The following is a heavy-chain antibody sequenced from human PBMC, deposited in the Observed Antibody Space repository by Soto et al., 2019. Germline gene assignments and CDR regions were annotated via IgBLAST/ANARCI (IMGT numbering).Heavy chain of an antibody. CDR3: ARAVDHLNYYYYYGMDV. J-gene: IGHJ6*02. CDR1: GFTFSSYG. V-gene: IGHV3-33*01. D-gene: IGHD2-21*01. CDR2: IWYDGSNK. Sequence: GGSLRLSCAASGFTFSSYGMHWVRQAPGKGLEWVAVIWYDGSNKYYAGSVKGRFTISRDNSKNTLYLQMNSLRAEDTAVYYCARAVDHLNYYYYYGMDVWGQGTTVTVSS.